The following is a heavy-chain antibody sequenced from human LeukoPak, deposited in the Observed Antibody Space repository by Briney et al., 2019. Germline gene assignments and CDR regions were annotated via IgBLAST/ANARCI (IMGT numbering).Heavy chain of an antibody. Sequence: PGGSLRLSCAASGFTFGSYGMNWVRQAPGKGLEWVSYISSGSRTIYYADSVKGRFTISRDNAMNLLYLQMNSLRDDDTAVYYCVGWYYFDFWGQGTLVTVSS. CDR1: GFTFGSYG. CDR3: VGWYYFDF. J-gene: IGHJ4*02. CDR2: ISSGSRTI. D-gene: IGHD3-10*01. V-gene: IGHV3-48*02.